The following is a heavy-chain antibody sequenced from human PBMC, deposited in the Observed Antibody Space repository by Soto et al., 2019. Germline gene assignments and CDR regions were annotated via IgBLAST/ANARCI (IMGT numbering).Heavy chain of an antibody. V-gene: IGHV3-21*01. CDR2: ISSNSAYI. CDR1: GFTFRSFT. Sequence: SWGSLRLSCAASGFTFRSFTMNWVRQAPGKGLEWVSTISSNSAYIYYTDALRGRFTISRDNAKNSLHLQMNSLRAEDTAVYYCTRDASRDSSARGWFDPWGPGTLVTVSS. D-gene: IGHD6-13*01. J-gene: IGHJ5*02. CDR3: TRDASRDSSARGWFDP.